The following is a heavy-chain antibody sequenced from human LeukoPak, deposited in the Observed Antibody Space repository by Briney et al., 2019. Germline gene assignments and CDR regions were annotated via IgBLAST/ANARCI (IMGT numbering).Heavy chain of an antibody. CDR3: ARHGRKPVLRYFDWTGTYMDV. V-gene: IGHV4-39*01. Sequence: PSETLSLTCTVSGGSINSSSYYWGWIRQPPGKGLQWIGSIYYSGSTYYNPSLKSRVTISVDTSKNQFSLKLSSVTAADTAVYYCARHGRKPVLRYFDWTGTYMDVWGKGTTVTISS. J-gene: IGHJ6*03. CDR2: IYYSGST. CDR1: GGSINSSSYY. D-gene: IGHD3-9*01.